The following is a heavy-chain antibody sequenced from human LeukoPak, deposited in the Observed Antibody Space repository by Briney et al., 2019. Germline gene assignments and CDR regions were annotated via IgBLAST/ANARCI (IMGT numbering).Heavy chain of an antibody. CDR1: GFTFSIFG. CDR3: ARDRGRTAGTLHFDY. D-gene: IGHD6-13*01. J-gene: IGHJ4*02. CDR2: IWFDGSNK. V-gene: IGHV3-33*01. Sequence: GGSLRLSCAASGFTFSIFGMHWVRQAPGKGLEWVAVIWFDGSNKNYADSVKGRFTIPRDNSQNTLYLQMNSLRADDTAVYYCARDRGRTAGTLHFDYWGQGTLVTVSS.